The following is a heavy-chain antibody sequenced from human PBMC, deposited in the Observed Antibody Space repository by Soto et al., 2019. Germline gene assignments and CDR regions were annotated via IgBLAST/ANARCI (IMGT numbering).Heavy chain of an antibody. V-gene: IGHV1-18*01. CDR3: VMSNGGSTTDYYYYGMDV. Sequence: GHSVRIYCRASAYSVTSYGIGWVRSATRQGLEWRGWISAYNGNTNYAQKLQGRVTMTTDTSTSTAYMELRSLRSDDTAVYYFVMSNGGSTTDYYYYGMDVWGQRTTVTVSS. CDR1: AYSVTSYG. J-gene: IGHJ6*02. CDR2: ISAYNGNT.